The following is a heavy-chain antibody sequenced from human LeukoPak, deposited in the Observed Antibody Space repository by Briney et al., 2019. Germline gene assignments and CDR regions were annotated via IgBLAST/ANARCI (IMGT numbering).Heavy chain of an antibody. CDR2: ISSSSSTI. V-gene: IGHV3-48*02. CDR1: GFTFSNYS. Sequence: GGSLRLSCAASGFTFSNYSMNWVRQAPGKGLEWVSYISSSSSTIYYADSVKGRFTISRDNAKNSLSLQMNSLRDDDTAVYYCARESVVVVAATPNRYYYYGMDVWGQGTTVTVSS. J-gene: IGHJ6*02. CDR3: ARESVVVVAATPNRYYYYGMDV. D-gene: IGHD2-15*01.